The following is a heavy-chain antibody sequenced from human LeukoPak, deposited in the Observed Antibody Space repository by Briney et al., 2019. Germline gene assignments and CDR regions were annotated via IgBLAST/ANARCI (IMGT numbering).Heavy chain of an antibody. CDR1: GGSISSSSYY. J-gene: IGHJ6*03. CDR3: ARLSDKYYYYMDV. CDR2: IYYSGST. V-gene: IGHV4-39*01. D-gene: IGHD1-26*01. Sequence: SETLSLTCTVSGGSISSSSYYWGWIRQPPGKWLEWIGSIYYSGSTYYNPSLKSRVTISVDTSKNQFSLKLSSVTAADTAVYYCARLSDKYYYYMDVWGKGTTVTVSS.